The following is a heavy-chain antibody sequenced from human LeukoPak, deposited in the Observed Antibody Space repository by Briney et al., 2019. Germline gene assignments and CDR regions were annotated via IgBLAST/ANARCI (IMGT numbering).Heavy chain of an antibody. Sequence: ASVKVSCKASGGTFTSYTISWVRQAPGQGLEWMGRIIPILGIANYAQKFQGRVTITADKSTSTAYMELSRLTSEDTAVYYCARSHSRAVPAANPLWGWFDPWGQGTLVTVSS. CDR1: GGTFTSYT. CDR3: ARSHSRAVPAANPLWGWFDP. D-gene: IGHD2-2*01. CDR2: IIPILGIA. V-gene: IGHV1-69*02. J-gene: IGHJ5*02.